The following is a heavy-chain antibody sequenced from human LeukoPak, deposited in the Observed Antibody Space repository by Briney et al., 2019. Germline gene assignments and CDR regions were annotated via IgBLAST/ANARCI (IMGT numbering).Heavy chain of an antibody. Sequence: PSGTLSLTCAVSGGSISSNHWWSWVRQPPGKGLEWIGEIYHGGSTNYNPSLNSRVTISVDKSKNQFSLKLSSVTAADTAVYYCAKPTDTAMAYYYYYMDVWGKGTTVTVSS. V-gene: IGHV4-4*02. CDR1: GGSISSNHW. D-gene: IGHD5-18*01. CDR2: IYHGGST. CDR3: AKPTDTAMAYYYYYMDV. J-gene: IGHJ6*03.